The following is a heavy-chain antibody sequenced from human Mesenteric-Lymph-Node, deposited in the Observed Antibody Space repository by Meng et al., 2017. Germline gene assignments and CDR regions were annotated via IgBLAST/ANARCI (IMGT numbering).Heavy chain of an antibody. CDR2: INHSGST. V-gene: IGHV4-34*01. CDR1: GGSFSGYY. CDR3: ARVDYGDGRFPYYYYGMDV. D-gene: IGHD3-16*01. J-gene: IGHJ6*02. Sequence: SETLSLTCAVYGGSFSGYYWSWIRQPPGKGPEWIGEINHSGSTNYNPSLKSRVTISVDTSKNQFSLKLSSVTAADTAVYYCARVDYGDGRFPYYYYGMDVWGQGTTVTVSS.